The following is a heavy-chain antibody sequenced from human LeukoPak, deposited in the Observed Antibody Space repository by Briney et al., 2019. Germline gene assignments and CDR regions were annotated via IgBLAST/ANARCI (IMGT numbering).Heavy chain of an antibody. J-gene: IGHJ2*01. V-gene: IGHV4-61*02. CDR2: IYTSGST. CDR3: AREDYYDSSGYYWHFDL. CDR1: SGSISSGSYY. Sequence: SQTLSLTCTVSSGSISSGSYYWSWIRQPAGKGLEWIGRIYTSGSTNYNPSLKSRVTISVDTSKNQFSLKLSSVTAADTAVYYCAREDYYDSSGYYWHFDLWGRGTLVTVSS. D-gene: IGHD3-22*01.